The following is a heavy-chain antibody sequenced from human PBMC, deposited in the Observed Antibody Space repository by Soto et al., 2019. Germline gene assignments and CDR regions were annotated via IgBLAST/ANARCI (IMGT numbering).Heavy chain of an antibody. J-gene: IGHJ4*02. CDR3: ARVSYFRGFDWLFAFDS. CDR1: GDSLRNHY. D-gene: IGHD3-9*01. V-gene: IGHV4-59*11. CDR2: IFYSGDT. Sequence: PSETLSLTCSVSGDSLRNHYWSWIRQPPGSRLEWPGHIFYSGDTSSCNPSLKSRVSMSVDTSKNQFSLKLRSVSADDTAVYFCARVSYFRGFDWLFAFDSWGQGALVTVSS.